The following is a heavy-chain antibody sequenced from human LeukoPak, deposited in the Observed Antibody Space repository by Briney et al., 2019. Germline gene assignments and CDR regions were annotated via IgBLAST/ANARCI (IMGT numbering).Heavy chain of an antibody. CDR2: IYYSGST. CDR3: ARKNLVVGAINFDY. D-gene: IGHD1-26*01. CDR1: GYAISSGYF. Sequence: PSETLSLTCSVSGYAISSGYFWGWIRQPPGKGLEWIGSIYYSGSTYYNPSLKSRVTISVDTSKNQFSLKLSSVTAADTAVYYCARKNLVVGAINFDYWGQGTLVTVSS. V-gene: IGHV4-38-2*02. J-gene: IGHJ4*02.